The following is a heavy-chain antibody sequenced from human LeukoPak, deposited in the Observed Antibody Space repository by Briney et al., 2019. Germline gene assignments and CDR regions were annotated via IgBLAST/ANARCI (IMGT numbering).Heavy chain of an antibody. CDR3: ARGGPPTQYWGHYYYYMDV. V-gene: IGHV4-38-2*01. CDR1: GYSISSGYY. J-gene: IGHJ6*03. Sequence: SETLSLTCAVSGYSISSGYYWGWIRQPPGKGLEWIGSIYHSGSTNYNPSLKSRVTISVDTSKNQFSLKLSSVTAADTAVYYCARGGPPTQYWGHYYYYMDVWGKGTTVTVSS. CDR2: IYHSGST. D-gene: IGHD2-15*01.